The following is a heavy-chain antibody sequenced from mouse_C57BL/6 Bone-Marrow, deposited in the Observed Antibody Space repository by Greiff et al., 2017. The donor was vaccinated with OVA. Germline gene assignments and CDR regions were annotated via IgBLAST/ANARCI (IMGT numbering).Heavy chain of an antibody. J-gene: IGHJ1*03. Sequence: VMLVESGPGLVQPSQSLSITCTVSGFSLTSYGVHWVRQSPGKGLEWLGVIWSGGSTDYNAAFISRLSISKDNSKSQVFFKMNSLQADDTAIYYCARSGSNWGYFDVWGTGTTVTVSS. V-gene: IGHV2-2*01. D-gene: IGHD4-1*01. CDR2: IWSGGST. CDR3: ARSGSNWGYFDV. CDR1: GFSLTSYG.